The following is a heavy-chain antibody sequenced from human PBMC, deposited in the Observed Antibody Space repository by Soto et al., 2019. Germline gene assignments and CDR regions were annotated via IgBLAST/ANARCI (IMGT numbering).Heavy chain of an antibody. V-gene: IGHV3-72*01. CDR3: AMLGGWSGGSSGMDV. CDR1: GLIFSDYH. J-gene: IGHJ6*02. Sequence: EVQLVESGGGLAQPGGSLRLSCAASGLIFSDYHMDWVRQAPGKGLEWVGRIRRKANSYTTEYAASVKGRFTISRDDSKNSLYLQMNSLKSEDTAVYYCAMLGGWSGGSSGMDVWGQGTTVIVSS. CDR2: IRRKANSYTT. D-gene: IGHD6-19*01.